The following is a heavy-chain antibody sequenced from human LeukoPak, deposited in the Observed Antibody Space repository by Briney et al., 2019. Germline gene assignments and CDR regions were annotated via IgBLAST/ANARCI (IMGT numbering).Heavy chain of an antibody. CDR1: GGSISSSSYY. CDR2: IYYSGST. D-gene: IGHD6-13*01. J-gene: IGHJ4*02. CDR3: AVLSSPLDY. V-gene: IGHV4-39*07. Sequence: SETLSLTCTVSGGSISSSSYYWGWIRQPPGKGLEWIGSIYYSGSTYYNPSLKSRVTISVDTSKNQFSLKLSSVTAADTAVYYCAVLSSPLDYWGQGTLVTVSS.